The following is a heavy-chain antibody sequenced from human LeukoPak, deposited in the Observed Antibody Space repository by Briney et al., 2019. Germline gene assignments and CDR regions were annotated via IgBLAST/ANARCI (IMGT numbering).Heavy chain of an antibody. V-gene: IGHV1-8*01. J-gene: IGHJ5*02. Sequence: GASVKVSCKASGYTFTSYDINWVRQATGQGLEGMGWMNPNSGNTGYAQKFQGRVTMTRNTSISTAYMEMSSLRSEDTAVYYCARGLHDYVWGSIINWFDPWGQGTLVTVSS. CDR1: GYTFTSYD. D-gene: IGHD3-16*01. CDR3: ARGLHDYVWGSIINWFDP. CDR2: MNPNSGNT.